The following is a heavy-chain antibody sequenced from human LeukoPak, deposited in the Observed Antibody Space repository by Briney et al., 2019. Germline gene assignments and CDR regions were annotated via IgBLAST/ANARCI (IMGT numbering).Heavy chain of an antibody. CDR2: SHYSGSNYYDS. J-gene: IGHJ4*02. CDR3: ESRRDGYNPVDY. CDR1: VHFMRSCYY. Sequence: SDPETLLCNVSVHFMRSCYYWGWTGHRQGKGLDWLHNSHYSGSNYYDSYYNPSVKSRVTISVDTSRNQFSLKVPSVTAADTAVYYCESRRDGYNPVDYWGQGTLVTVSS. V-gene: IGHV4-38-2*02. D-gene: IGHD5-24*01.